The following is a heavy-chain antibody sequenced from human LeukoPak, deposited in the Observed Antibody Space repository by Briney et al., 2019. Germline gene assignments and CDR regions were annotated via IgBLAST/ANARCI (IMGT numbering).Heavy chain of an antibody. CDR3: ARVQSRLSWFDP. J-gene: IGHJ5*02. V-gene: IGHV4-39*07. CDR1: GGSISSSSYY. CDR2: IYYSGST. Sequence: PSETLSLTCTVSGGSISSSSYYWGWIRQPPGKGLEWIGNIYYSGSTYYNPSLKSRVTISVDTSKNQFSLKLRSVTAADTAVYYCARVQSRLSWFDPWGQGTLVTVSS.